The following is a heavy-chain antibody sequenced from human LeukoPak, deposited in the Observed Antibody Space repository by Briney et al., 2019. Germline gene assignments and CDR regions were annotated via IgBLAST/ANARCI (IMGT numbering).Heavy chain of an antibody. CDR3: ARVVSYYGSSYRLLDL. CDR2: IWFDGSNK. V-gene: IGHV3-33*01. Sequence: GRSLRLSCEASGFSFSTYGMHRVRQAPGKGLEWMALIWFDGSNKHYADSVKGRFTISRDNSKNTMYLQMDSLRAEDTAVYYCARVVSYYGSSYRLLDLWGRGTLVTVSS. CDR1: GFSFSTYG. D-gene: IGHD3-10*01. J-gene: IGHJ2*01.